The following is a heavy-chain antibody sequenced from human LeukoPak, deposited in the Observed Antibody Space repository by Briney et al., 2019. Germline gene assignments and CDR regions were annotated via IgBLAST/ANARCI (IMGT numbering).Heavy chain of an antibody. CDR3: ARVYIAVADGAFDI. CDR2: IYTSGST. Sequence: SETLSLTCTVSGGSISSYYWSWIRQPAGKGLEWIGRIYTSGSTNYNPSLKSRVTMSVDTSKNQFSLKLSSVTAADTAVYYCARVYIAVADGAFDIGGQETMVTVSS. J-gene: IGHJ3*02. CDR1: GGSISSYY. D-gene: IGHD6-19*01. V-gene: IGHV4-4*07.